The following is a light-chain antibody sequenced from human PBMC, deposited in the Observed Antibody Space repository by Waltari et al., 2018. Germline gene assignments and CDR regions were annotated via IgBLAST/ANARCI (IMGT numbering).Light chain of an antibody. V-gene: IGKV3-11*01. Sequence: EVVLTQPTDTLSLSPGERATLPCRASQNINTDLGWYQQRPGQAPRLLIFDASNRAAGIPVRFSGRGSGTDFTLIISTLEPEDSAVYYCQQRYSWPRTFGQGTK. CDR3: QQRYSWPRT. J-gene: IGKJ1*01. CDR1: QNINTD. CDR2: DAS.